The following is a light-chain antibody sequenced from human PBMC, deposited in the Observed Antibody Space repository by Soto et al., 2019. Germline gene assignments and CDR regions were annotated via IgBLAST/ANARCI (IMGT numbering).Light chain of an antibody. J-gene: IGLJ2*01. Sequence: QSVLTQPASVSGSPGQSITISCTGTSRDVGRYNLVSWYQQHPGKAPKLMIYEFSKRPSGVSNRFSGSKSGNTASLRISGLQAEDEADYYCCSYASSNNLVFGGGTKLTVL. CDR3: CSYASSNNLV. CDR2: EFS. V-gene: IGLV2-23*02. CDR1: SRDVGRYNL.